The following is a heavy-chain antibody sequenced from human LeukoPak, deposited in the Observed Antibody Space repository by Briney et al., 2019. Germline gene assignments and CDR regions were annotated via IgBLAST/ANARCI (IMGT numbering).Heavy chain of an antibody. Sequence: GGSLRPSCAVSGFTFSDYYMSRIRQAPGKGLEWVSYISSSGSTIYYADSVKGRFTISRDNAKNSLYLQMNSLRAEDTAVYYCARIKTMMAFDYWGQGTLVTVSS. V-gene: IGHV3-11*04. CDR3: ARIKTMMAFDY. CDR2: ISSSGSTI. J-gene: IGHJ4*02. CDR1: GFTFSDYY. D-gene: IGHD3-22*01.